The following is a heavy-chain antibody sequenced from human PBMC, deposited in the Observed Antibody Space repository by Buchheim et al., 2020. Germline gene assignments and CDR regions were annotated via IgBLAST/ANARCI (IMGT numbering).Heavy chain of an antibody. CDR1: GGSISSYY. J-gene: IGHJ5*02. CDR2: IYYSGST. Sequence: QVQLQESGPGLVKPSETLSLTCTVSGGSISSYYWSWIRQPPGKGLEWIGYIYYSGSTNYNPSLKSRVTISVDTSKNQFSLKLSSVTAADTAVYYCARGGLRFLEWLHEDNWFDPWGQGTL. D-gene: IGHD3-3*01. V-gene: IGHV4-59*01. CDR3: ARGGLRFLEWLHEDNWFDP.